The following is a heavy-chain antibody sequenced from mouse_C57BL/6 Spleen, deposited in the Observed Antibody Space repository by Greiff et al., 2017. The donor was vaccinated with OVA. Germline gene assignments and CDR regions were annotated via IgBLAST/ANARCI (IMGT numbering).Heavy chain of an antibody. CDR1: GFSLTSYG. V-gene: IGHV2-2*01. D-gene: IGHD1-1*01. CDR2: IWSGGST. J-gene: IGHJ1*03. CDR3: ASYYGSSPHWYFDV. Sequence: VQLQQSGPGLVQPSQSLSITCTVSGFSLTSYGVHWVRQSPGKGLEWLGVIWSGGSTDYNAAFISRLSISKDNSKSQVFFKMNSLQADDTAIYYCASYYGSSPHWYFDVWGTGTTVTVSS.